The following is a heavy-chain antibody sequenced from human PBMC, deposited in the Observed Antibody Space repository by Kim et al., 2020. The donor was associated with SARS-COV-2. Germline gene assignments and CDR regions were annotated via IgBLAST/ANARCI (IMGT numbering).Heavy chain of an antibody. D-gene: IGHD5-12*01. V-gene: IGHV4-34*01. J-gene: IGHJ4*02. CDR1: GGSFSGYY. CDR2: INHSGRT. CDR3: AGEERAGMATGD. Sequence: SETLSLTCAVYGGSFSGYYWSWIRQPPGKGLEWIGEINHSGRTNYNPSLKSRVTISVDTSKNQFSLKLSSVTAADTAVYYCAGEERAGMATGDWGQGTLVTVSS.